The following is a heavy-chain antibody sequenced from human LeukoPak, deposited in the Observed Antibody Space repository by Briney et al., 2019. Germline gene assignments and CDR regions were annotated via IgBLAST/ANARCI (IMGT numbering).Heavy chain of an antibody. CDR1: GYTFTSYY. CDR3: ARNTYYYGSGSYLCYMDV. Sequence: GASVKVSCKASGYTFTSYYMHWVRQAPGQGLEWMGIINPSGGSTSYAQKFQGRVTMTRDMSTSTVYMELSSLRSEDTAVYYCARNTYYYGSGSYLCYMDVWGKGTTVTISS. CDR2: INPSGGST. J-gene: IGHJ6*03. D-gene: IGHD3-10*01. V-gene: IGHV1-46*01.